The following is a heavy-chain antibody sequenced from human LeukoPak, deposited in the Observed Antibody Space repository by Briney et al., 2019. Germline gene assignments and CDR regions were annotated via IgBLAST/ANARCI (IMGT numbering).Heavy chain of an antibody. CDR2: ISSSSSYI. D-gene: IGHD1-20*01. CDR3: ASAGSLTGFDP. CDR1: GFTFSSYS. Sequence: GGSLRLSCAASGFTFSSYSMNWVRQAPGKGLEWVSSISSSSSYIYYADSVKGRFTISRDNAKNSLCLQMTSLRAEDTAVYYCASAGSLTGFDPWGQGTLVTVS. J-gene: IGHJ5*02. V-gene: IGHV3-21*01.